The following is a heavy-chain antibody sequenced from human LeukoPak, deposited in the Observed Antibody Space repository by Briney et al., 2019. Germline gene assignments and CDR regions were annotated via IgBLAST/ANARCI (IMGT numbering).Heavy chain of an antibody. CDR3: ARDVSGGRGATEY. J-gene: IGHJ4*02. V-gene: IGHV3-7*03. CDR1: GFTFSSYW. D-gene: IGHD1-26*01. CDR2: INQGGSEK. Sequence: GGSLRLSCAASGFTFSSYWMSWLRQAPGKRLERVGNINQGGSEKNYVDSVKGRFTLSRDNAKNSLDLQMNSLRADDTAVYYCARDVSGGRGATEYWGQGTLVTVSS.